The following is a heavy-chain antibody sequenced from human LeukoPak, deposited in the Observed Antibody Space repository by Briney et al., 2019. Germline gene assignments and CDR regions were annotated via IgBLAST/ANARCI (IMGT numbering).Heavy chain of an antibody. CDR3: ARAPYSSGWYFDY. D-gene: IGHD6-19*01. J-gene: IGHJ4*02. CDR2: TYYRSKWYN. Sequence: SQTLSLTCAISGDSVSSNSAAWNWTRQSPSRGLEWLVRTYYRSKWYNDYAGSVKSRITINPDTSKNQFSLQLNSVTPEDTAVYYCARAPYSSGWYFDYWGQGTLVTVSS. V-gene: IGHV6-1*01. CDR1: GDSVSSNSAA.